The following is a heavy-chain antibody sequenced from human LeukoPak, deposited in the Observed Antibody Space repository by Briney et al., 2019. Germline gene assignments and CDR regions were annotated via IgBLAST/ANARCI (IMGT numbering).Heavy chain of an antibody. CDR1: GSTFSSYS. CDR2: ITASGTTM. D-gene: IGHD1-26*01. J-gene: IGHJ4*02. V-gene: IGHV3-48*02. CDR3: ASSGSYRFDY. Sequence: GGSLRLSCAASGSTFSSYSMNWVRQAPGKGLEWVSHITASGTTMFYADSVKGRFTISRDNAKNSLYLQMNSLRDEDTAVYYCASSGSYRFDYWGQGTLVTVSS.